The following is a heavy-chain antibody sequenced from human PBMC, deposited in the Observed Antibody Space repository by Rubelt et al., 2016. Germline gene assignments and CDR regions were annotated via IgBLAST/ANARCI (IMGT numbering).Heavy chain of an antibody. J-gene: IGHJ4*02. V-gene: IGHV4-39*01. Sequence: QLQLQESGPGLVKPSETLSLTCTVSGGSISSSSYYWGWIRQPPGKGLEWIGSIYYSGSTYYNPSLKSRVTISADTSKNQSSLKLSSVTAADTAVYYCARYSSGWYKYFDYWGQGTLVTVSS. CDR3: ARYSSGWYKYFDY. CDR2: IYYSGST. CDR1: GGSISSSSYY. D-gene: IGHD6-19*01.